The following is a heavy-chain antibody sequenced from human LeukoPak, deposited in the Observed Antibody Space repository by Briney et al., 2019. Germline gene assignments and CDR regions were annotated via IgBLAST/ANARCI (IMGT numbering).Heavy chain of an antibody. CDR2: IGGSGGIT. J-gene: IGHJ5*02. CDR3: AKDGRGGDCSSASCTNWFGP. V-gene: IGHV3-23*01. D-gene: IGHD2-2*01. CDR1: GFTFSTYA. Sequence: GGSLRLSCAASGFTFSTYALSWVRQAPGKGPEWVSGIGGSGGITYYADSVKGRFTVSRDNSKSTLYLQMNSLRAEDTAVYYCAKDGRGGDCSSASCTNWFGPWGQGTLVTVSS.